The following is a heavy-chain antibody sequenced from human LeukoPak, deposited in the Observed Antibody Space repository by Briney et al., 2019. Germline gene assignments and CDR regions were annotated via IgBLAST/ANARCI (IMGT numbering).Heavy chain of an antibody. J-gene: IGHJ4*02. CDR1: GFPFSSYP. Sequence: PGGSLRLSCAGSGFPFSSYPISWVRQPPGKGLEWVSAITASGDSTYSADSVKGRLTISRDNFKNMLFLQMSSLRAEDTAVYYCAKPSGDYEYFDHWGQGTLVTVSS. D-gene: IGHD4-17*01. V-gene: IGHV3-23*01. CDR2: ITASGDST. CDR3: AKPSGDYEYFDH.